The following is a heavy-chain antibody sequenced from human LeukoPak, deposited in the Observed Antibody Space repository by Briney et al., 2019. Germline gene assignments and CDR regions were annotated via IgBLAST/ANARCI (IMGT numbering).Heavy chain of an antibody. J-gene: IGHJ4*02. D-gene: IGHD4-17*01. CDR3: ARTGPPVPTVTHADY. Sequence: GGSLRLSCAVSGFTFSSYGMHWVRQAPGKGLEWVAVIWYDGGEKYYADSVKGRFTISRDNSKNTLYLQVNSLRAEDTAVYYCARTGPPVPTVTHADYWGQGTLVTVSS. V-gene: IGHV3-33*01. CDR2: IWYDGGEK. CDR1: GFTFSSYG.